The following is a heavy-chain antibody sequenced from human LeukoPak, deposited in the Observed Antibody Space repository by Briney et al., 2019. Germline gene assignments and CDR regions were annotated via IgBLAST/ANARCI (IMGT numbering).Heavy chain of an antibody. Sequence: KSSETLSLTCAVSGGSLSSSNWWSWARQPPGKGLEWIGEIYHSGSTNYNPSLRSRVTVPVHKSKHQFSLHLSSVTAADTAVYYCARKSYLPHYWFDPWGQGTLVTVSS. CDR3: ARKSYLPHYWFDP. CDR2: IYHSGST. D-gene: IGHD3-16*02. CDR1: GGSLSSSNW. V-gene: IGHV4-4*02. J-gene: IGHJ5*02.